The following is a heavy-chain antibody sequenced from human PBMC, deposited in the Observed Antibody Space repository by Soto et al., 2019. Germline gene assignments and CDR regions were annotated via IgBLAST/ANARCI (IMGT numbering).Heavy chain of an antibody. Sequence: PGGSLRLSCAASGFTSSDYYMSWIRQAPGKGLEWVSYISSSGSTIYYADSVKGRFTISRDNAKNSLYLQMNSLRAEDTAVYYCASSRDYGDKFDYWGQGTLVTVS. J-gene: IGHJ4*02. V-gene: IGHV3-11*01. D-gene: IGHD4-17*01. CDR3: ASSRDYGDKFDY. CDR1: GFTSSDYY. CDR2: ISSSGSTI.